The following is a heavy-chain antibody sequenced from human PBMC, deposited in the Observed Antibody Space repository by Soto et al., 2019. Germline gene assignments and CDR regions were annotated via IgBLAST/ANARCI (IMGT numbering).Heavy chain of an antibody. V-gene: IGHV1-8*01. CDR2: MNPNSGNT. J-gene: IGHJ4*02. D-gene: IGHD1-26*01. Sequence: AASVKVSCKASGYTFTSYDINWVRQATGQGLEWMGWMNPNSGNTGYAQKFQGRVTMTRDTSTSTAYMELRSLRSDDTAVYYCARDLGGQIVDYWGQGTLVTVSS. CDR3: ARDLGGQIVDY. CDR1: GYTFTSYD.